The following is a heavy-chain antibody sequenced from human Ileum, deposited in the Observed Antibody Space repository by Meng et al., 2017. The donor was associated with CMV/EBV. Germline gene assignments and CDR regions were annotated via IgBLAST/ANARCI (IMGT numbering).Heavy chain of an antibody. J-gene: IGHJ4*02. CDR2: IKPDGSAT. V-gene: IGHV3-7*01. CDR3: ATDLNWADY. Sequence: GGSLRLSCAVSRFTFSTHWMTWVRQAAGKGLEWVANIKPDGSATFYVDSVKGRFTISRDNTKNLLYLEMNSLRPEDTAVYYCATDLNWADYWGLGTLVTVSS. CDR1: RFTFSTHW. D-gene: IGHD3/OR15-3a*01.